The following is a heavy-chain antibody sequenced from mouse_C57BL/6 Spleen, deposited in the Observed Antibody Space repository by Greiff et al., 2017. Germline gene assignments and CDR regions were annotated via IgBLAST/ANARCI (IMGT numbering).Heavy chain of an antibody. D-gene: IGHD2-4*01. CDR1: GYTFTSYW. CDR3: ARCYDYDDGFAY. CDR2: INPSSGYT. V-gene: IGHV1-7*01. Sequence: QVQLKESGAELAKPGASVKLSCKASGYTFTSYWMHWVKQRPGQGLEWIGYINPSSGYTKYNQKFKDKATLTADKSYSTAYMQLSSLTYEDSAVYYCARCYDYDDGFAYWGQGTLVTVSA. J-gene: IGHJ3*01.